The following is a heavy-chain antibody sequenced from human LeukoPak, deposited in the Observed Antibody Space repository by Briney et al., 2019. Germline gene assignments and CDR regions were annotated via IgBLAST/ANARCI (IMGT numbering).Heavy chain of an antibody. CDR2: IYHSGST. Sequence: SGTLSLTCAVSGGSIKSNNWWSWVRQPPGQGLEWIGEIYHSGSTNYNPSLESRVTVSVDKSKNQFSLDLSSVTAADTAVYYCARFVGSGWYYFDYWGQGTLVTVSS. CDR3: ARFVGSGWYYFDY. D-gene: IGHD6-19*01. V-gene: IGHV4-4*02. J-gene: IGHJ4*02. CDR1: GGSIKSNNW.